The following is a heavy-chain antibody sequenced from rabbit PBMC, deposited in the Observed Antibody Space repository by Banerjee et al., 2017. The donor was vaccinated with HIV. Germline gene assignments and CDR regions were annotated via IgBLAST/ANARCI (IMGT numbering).Heavy chain of an antibody. V-gene: IGHV1S45*01. CDR3: ARDLSSSGWSDFAL. CDR2: INTSSGNT. Sequence: QEQLEESGGDLVKPEGSLTLTCTASGFSFSNGYVMCWVRQAPGKGLEWIACINTSSGNTVYANWAKGRFSISRSTSLNTVTLQMTSLTAADTATYFCARDLSSSGWSDFALWGPGTLVTVS. CDR1: GFSFSNGYV. D-gene: IGHD4-1*01. J-gene: IGHJ4*01.